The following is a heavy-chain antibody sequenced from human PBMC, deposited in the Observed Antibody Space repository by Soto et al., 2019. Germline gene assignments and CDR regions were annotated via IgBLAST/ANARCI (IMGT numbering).Heavy chain of an antibody. Sequence: QVQLQESGPGLVQPSQPLSLTCTVSGGSISSGDYYWSWIRQPPGKGLEWIGYIYYSGSTYYNPSLKSRVTISEDTSKNQFSLKLSSVTAADTAVYYCARDLRDVDTAMVRFDPWGQGTLVTVSS. CDR3: ARDLRDVDTAMVRFDP. J-gene: IGHJ5*02. V-gene: IGHV4-30-4*01. CDR1: GGSISSGDYY. CDR2: IYYSGST. D-gene: IGHD5-18*01.